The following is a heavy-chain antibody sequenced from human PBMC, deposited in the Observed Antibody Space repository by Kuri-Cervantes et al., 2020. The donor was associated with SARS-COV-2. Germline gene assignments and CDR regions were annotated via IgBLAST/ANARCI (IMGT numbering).Heavy chain of an antibody. Sequence: AVKVSCKASGYTFTSYGISWVRQAPGQGLEWMGGIIPIFGTANYAQKFQGRVTITADESTSTAYMELSSLRSEDTAVYYCARDSDDDVWSGYSTAEYFQHWGQGTLVTVSS. V-gene: IGHV1-69*13. CDR1: GYTFTSYG. D-gene: IGHD3-3*01. J-gene: IGHJ1*01. CDR3: ARDSDDDVWSGYSTAEYFQH. CDR2: IIPIFGTA.